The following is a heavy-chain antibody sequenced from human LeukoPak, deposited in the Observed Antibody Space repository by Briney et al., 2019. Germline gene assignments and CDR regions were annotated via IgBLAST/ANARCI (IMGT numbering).Heavy chain of an antibody. Sequence: PSQTLSLTCAVSGGPISSGGYSWSWIRQPPGKGLEWIGYIYHSGSTYYNPSLKSRVTISVDRSKNQFSLKLSSVTAADTAVYYCARGGDYYDSSGYYQYYFDYWGQGTLVTVSS. V-gene: IGHV4-30-2*01. CDR1: GGPISSGGYS. J-gene: IGHJ4*02. D-gene: IGHD3-22*01. CDR2: IYHSGST. CDR3: ARGGDYYDSSGYYQYYFDY.